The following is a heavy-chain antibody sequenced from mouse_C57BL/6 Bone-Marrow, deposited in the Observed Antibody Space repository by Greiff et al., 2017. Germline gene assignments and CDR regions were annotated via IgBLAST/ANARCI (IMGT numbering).Heavy chain of an antibody. CDR1: GFNIKNTY. J-gene: IGHJ3*01. CDR2: IDPANGNT. CDR3: ARGPHWDGFAY. D-gene: IGHD4-1*01. V-gene: IGHV14-3*01. Sequence: VQLQQSVAELVRPGASVKLSCTASGFNIKNTYMPWVKQRPEQGLEWIGRIDPANGNTKYAPKFQGKATITADTSSNTAYLQLSSLTSEDTAIYYCARGPHWDGFAYWGQGTLVTVSA.